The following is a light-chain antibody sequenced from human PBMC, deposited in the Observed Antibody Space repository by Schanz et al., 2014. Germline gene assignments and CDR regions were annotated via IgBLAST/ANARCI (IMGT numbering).Light chain of an antibody. V-gene: IGLV2-8*01. CDR3: SSYAGNNKLL. Sequence: QSALTQPPSASGSPGQSVAISCTGTSSDVGGNNHVSWYQQHPGKAPKLLIYEVSKRPSGVPDRFSGSKSGNTASLTVSGLQAEDEADYYCSSYAGNNKLLFGGGTKLTVL. CDR2: EVS. J-gene: IGLJ2*01. CDR1: SSDVGGNNH.